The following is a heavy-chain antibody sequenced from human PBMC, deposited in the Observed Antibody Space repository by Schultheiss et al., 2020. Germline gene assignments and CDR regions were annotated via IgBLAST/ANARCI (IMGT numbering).Heavy chain of an antibody. V-gene: IGHV1-18*01. J-gene: IGHJ1*01. Sequence: ASVKVSCKASGYTFTSYGISWVRQAPGQGLEWMGWISAYNGNTNYAQKLQGRVTMTTDTSTSTAYMELRSLRSDDTAVYYCARCPGYYDSSGYLPEDFQHWGQGTLVNVSS. CDR2: ISAYNGNT. CDR1: GYTFTSYG. D-gene: IGHD3-22*01. CDR3: ARCPGYYDSSGYLPEDFQH.